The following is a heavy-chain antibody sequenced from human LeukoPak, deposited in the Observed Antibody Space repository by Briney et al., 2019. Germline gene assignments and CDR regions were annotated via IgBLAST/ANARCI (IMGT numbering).Heavy chain of an antibody. Sequence: GGSLRLSCAASGFTFSSYGMHWVRQAPGKGLEWVAFIRYDGSNKYYADSVKGRFTISRDNSKDTLYLQMNSLRAEDTAVYYCAKGFAAAGTRSVWGQGTLVTVSS. D-gene: IGHD6-13*01. V-gene: IGHV3-30*02. CDR2: IRYDGSNK. J-gene: IGHJ4*02. CDR3: AKGFAAAGTRSV. CDR1: GFTFSSYG.